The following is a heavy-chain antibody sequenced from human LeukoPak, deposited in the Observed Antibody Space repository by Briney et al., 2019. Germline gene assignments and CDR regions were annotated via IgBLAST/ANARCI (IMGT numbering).Heavy chain of an antibody. D-gene: IGHD6-13*01. CDR1: GFTFSSYA. J-gene: IGHJ4*02. CDR3: AKDIAAAGLDY. V-gene: IGHV3-23*01. CDR2: ISRSGGST. Sequence: GGSLRLSCAASGFTFSSYAMSWVRQASGKGLEWVSAISRSGGSTYYADSVKGRFTISRDNSKNTLYLQMNSLRAEDTAVYYCAKDIAAAGLDYWGQGTLVTVSS.